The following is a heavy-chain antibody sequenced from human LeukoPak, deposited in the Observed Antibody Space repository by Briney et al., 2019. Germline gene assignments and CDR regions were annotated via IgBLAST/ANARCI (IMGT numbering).Heavy chain of an antibody. Sequence: ASVKVSCKASGYTFTSYDINWVRQAAGQGGEGMGWMNPNSGNTGYAQKFQGRVTMTRNTSISTAYMELSSLRSEDTAVYYCARKAYSNYWFDPWGQGTLVSVSS. D-gene: IGHD4-11*01. CDR1: GYTFTSYD. V-gene: IGHV1-8*01. CDR2: MNPNSGNT. CDR3: ARKAYSNYWFDP. J-gene: IGHJ5*02.